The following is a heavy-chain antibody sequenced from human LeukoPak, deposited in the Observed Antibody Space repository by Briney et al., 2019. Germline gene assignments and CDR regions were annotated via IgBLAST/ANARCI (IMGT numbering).Heavy chain of an antibody. V-gene: IGHV1-2*02. Sequence: GASVMVSCKASGYTFTSYYMHWVRQAPGQGLEWMGWINPNSGGTNYAQKFQGRVTMTRDTSISTAYMELSRLRSDDTAVYYCASSKAYSGYEFDYWGQGTLVTVSS. CDR2: INPNSGGT. J-gene: IGHJ4*02. CDR1: GYTFTSYY. D-gene: IGHD5-12*01. CDR3: ASSKAYSGYEFDY.